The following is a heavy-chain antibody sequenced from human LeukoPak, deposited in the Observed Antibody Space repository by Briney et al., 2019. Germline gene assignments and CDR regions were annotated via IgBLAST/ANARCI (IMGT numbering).Heavy chain of an antibody. CDR2: ISYDGSNK. Sequence: GGSLRLSCAASGFTFSSYAMHWVRQAPGKGLEWVAVISYDGSNKYYADSVKGRFTLSRDNAKNSLYLQMNSLRAEDTAVYYCASSQGSWPDYFDYWGQGILVTVSS. V-gene: IGHV3-30*04. J-gene: IGHJ4*02. CDR3: ASSQGSWPDYFDY. CDR1: GFTFSSYA. D-gene: IGHD6-13*01.